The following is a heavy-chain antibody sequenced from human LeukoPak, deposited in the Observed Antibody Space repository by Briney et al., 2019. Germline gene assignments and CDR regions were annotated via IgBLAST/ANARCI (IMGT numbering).Heavy chain of an antibody. D-gene: IGHD1-26*01. CDR2: INAGNGNT. CDR3: ARVGSGNKRTAFDY. Sequence: AASVTVSCKASGGTFSSYAISRVRQAPGQGLEWMGWINAGNGNTKYSQKFQGRVTITRDTSASTAYMELSSLRSEDTAVYYCARVGSGNKRTAFDYWGQGTLVTVSS. CDR1: GGTFSSYA. V-gene: IGHV1-3*01. J-gene: IGHJ4*02.